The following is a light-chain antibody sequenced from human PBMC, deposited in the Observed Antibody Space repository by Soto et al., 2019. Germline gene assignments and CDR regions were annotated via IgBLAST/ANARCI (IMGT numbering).Light chain of an antibody. V-gene: IGLV2-11*01. CDR2: DVI. J-gene: IGLJ1*01. Sequence: QSALTQPRSVSGSPGQSVTISCTGTNSDVGGYNFVSWYQQHPGKAPKLMIYDVIKRPSGVPDRFSGSKSGNTASLTISGLQAEDEADYYCCSYAGSYNYVFGTGTKVTVL. CDR3: CSYAGSYNYV. CDR1: NSDVGGYNF.